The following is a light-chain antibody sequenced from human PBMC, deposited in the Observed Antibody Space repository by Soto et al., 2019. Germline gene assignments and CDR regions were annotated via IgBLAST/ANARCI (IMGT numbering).Light chain of an antibody. CDR2: KAY. CDR1: QSLNNW. J-gene: IGKJ1*01. CDR3: QQYNSYSWT. Sequence: DIQMTQSPSTLSASVGDRVTITCRASQSLNNWLAWYQQKPGKAPKILIYKAYSLESGVPSRFSGSGSGTEFTLTISSLQPDDFATYDGQQYNSYSWTFGQGTKVDIK. V-gene: IGKV1-5*03.